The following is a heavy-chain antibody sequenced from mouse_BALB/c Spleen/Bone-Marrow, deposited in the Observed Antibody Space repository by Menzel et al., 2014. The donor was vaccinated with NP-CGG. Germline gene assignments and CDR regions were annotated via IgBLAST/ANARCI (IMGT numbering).Heavy chain of an antibody. CDR3: ARREDGYGTFYWYFDV. V-gene: IGHV1-14*01. D-gene: IGHD2-2*01. Sequence: EVQLQQSGPELVKPGASVKMSCKASGYTFTSYVMHWVKQKPGQGLGWIGYINPYNDGTKYNEKFKGKATLTSDKSSSTAYMELSSLTSEDSAVYYCARREDGYGTFYWYFDVWGAGTTVTVSS. CDR2: INPYNDGT. CDR1: GYTFTSYV. J-gene: IGHJ1*01.